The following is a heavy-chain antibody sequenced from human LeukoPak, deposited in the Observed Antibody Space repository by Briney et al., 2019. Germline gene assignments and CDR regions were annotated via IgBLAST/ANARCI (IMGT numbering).Heavy chain of an antibody. Sequence: PSETLSLTCTVSGGSISNNYWGWVRQPPGKGLEWIGSFGSIYYSGSTYYNPSLESRVTISVDTSKNQFSLKLSSVTAADTAVYYCATHPITDSSAKHFDYWGQGTLVTVSS. CDR3: ATHPITDSSAKHFDY. V-gene: IGHV4-39*01. J-gene: IGHJ4*02. CDR2: IYYSGST. D-gene: IGHD6-19*01. CDR1: GGSISNNY.